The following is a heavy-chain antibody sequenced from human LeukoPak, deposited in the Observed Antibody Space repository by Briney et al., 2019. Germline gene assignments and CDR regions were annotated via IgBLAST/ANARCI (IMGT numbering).Heavy chain of an antibody. V-gene: IGHV3-30*02. Sequence: GGSLRLSCAASGFTFSTYGMYWVRQAPGKGLEWVAYIRYDGSTKYYADSVKGRFTISRDNAKNSLYLQMNSLRAEDTAVYYCARDHTYYYGSGSFLWGQGTLVTVSS. D-gene: IGHD3-10*01. CDR1: GFTFSTYG. J-gene: IGHJ4*02. CDR3: ARDHTYYYGSGSFL. CDR2: IRYDGSTK.